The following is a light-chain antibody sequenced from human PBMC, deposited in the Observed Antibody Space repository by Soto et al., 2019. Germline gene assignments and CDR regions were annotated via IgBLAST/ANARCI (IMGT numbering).Light chain of an antibody. Sequence: IKLTQSPSSLSACVGERVALTCRASQGTSNFLAWYQQKPGKAPKLLIYAASTLQSGVPSRFSGSGSGTDFTLTISSLQPEDFATYYCQESYNIHTFGPGTKVDIK. V-gene: IGKV1-39*01. CDR1: QGTSNF. J-gene: IGKJ2*01. CDR2: AAS. CDR3: QESYNIHT.